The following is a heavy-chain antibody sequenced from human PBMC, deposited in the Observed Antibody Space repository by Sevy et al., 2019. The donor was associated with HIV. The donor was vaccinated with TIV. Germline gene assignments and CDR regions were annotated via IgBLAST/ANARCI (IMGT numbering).Heavy chain of an antibody. CDR3: ARALVNCSSTSCYFDY. Sequence: TSVKVSCKASGYTFTSYGISWVRQAPGQGLEWMGWISAYNGNTNYAQKLQGRVTMTTDTSTSTAYMELRSLRSDDTAVYYCARALVNCSSTSCYFDYWGQGTLVTVSS. V-gene: IGHV1-18*01. CDR1: GYTFTSYG. CDR2: ISAYNGNT. J-gene: IGHJ4*02. D-gene: IGHD2-2*01.